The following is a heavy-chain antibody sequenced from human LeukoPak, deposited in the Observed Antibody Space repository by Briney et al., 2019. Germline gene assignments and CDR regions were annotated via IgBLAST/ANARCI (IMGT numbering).Heavy chain of an antibody. Sequence: SETLSLTCSVYGDSIRSSYWNWVRQSAGQGLEWIGRIYTSGTINYNPSLKSRVTISMDKSKNQFSLKLNSVTAADTAIYYCARDIPHVGYYYYYMDVGGNATTVTVSS. CDR2: IYTSGTI. CDR3: ARDIPHVGYYYYYMDV. CDR1: GDSIRSSY. J-gene: IGHJ6*03. V-gene: IGHV4-4*07.